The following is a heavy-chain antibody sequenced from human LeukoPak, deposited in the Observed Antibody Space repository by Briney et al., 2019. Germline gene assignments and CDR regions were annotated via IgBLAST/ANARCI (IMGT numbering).Heavy chain of an antibody. CDR1: GGSISCYY. J-gene: IGHJ3*01. V-gene: IGHV4-59*01. CDR3: ARISSSNWYNERGAFDV. D-gene: IGHD6-13*01. Sequence: SETLSLTCTVSGGSISCYYWSWIRQPPGKRLEWIGYIYYTGSTNYSPSLKSRVTISVDTSKNQFSLKLSSVTAADTAVYYCARISSSNWYNERGAFDVWGQGTMVTVSS. CDR2: IYYTGST.